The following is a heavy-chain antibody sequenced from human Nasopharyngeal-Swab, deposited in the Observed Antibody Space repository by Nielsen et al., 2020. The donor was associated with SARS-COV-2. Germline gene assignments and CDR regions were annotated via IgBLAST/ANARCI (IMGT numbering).Heavy chain of an antibody. V-gene: IGHV4-39*07. CDR3: AISGWYYAFDI. Sequence: SETLSLTCTVSGGSINSSSYYWGWIRQPPGKGLEWIGSIYYSGSTYYSPSLESRVTISVGTSKNQFSLKLSSVTAADTAVYYCAISGWYYAFDIWGQGTMVTVSS. CDR2: IYYSGST. J-gene: IGHJ3*02. CDR1: GGSINSSSYY. D-gene: IGHD6-19*01.